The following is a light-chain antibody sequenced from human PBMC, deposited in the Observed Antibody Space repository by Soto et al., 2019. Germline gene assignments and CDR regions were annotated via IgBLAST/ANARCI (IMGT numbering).Light chain of an antibody. J-gene: IGLJ2*01. Sequence: QSALTQPASVSGSPGQSIAISCTGTSSDIGGYNYVSWYQQHPGKAPKLIIYDVINRPSGVSNRFSGSKSGDTASLTISGLQAEDEADYYCSSYTTNNTQVFGGGTKLTVL. CDR3: SSYTTNNTQV. V-gene: IGLV2-14*03. CDR2: DVI. CDR1: SSDIGGYNY.